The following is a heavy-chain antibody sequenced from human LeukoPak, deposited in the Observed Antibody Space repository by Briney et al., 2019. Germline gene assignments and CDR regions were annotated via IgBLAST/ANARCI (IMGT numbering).Heavy chain of an antibody. J-gene: IGHJ5*02. D-gene: IGHD6-19*01. Sequence: ASVKVSCKASGGTFSSYAISWVRQAPGQGLEWMGRIIPILGIANYAQKFQGRVTITADKSTSTAYMELSSLRSEDTAVYYCARGEIAVDSRFLNWFDPWGQGTLVTVSS. V-gene: IGHV1-69*04. CDR1: GGTFSSYA. CDR2: IIPILGIA. CDR3: ARGEIAVDSRFLNWFDP.